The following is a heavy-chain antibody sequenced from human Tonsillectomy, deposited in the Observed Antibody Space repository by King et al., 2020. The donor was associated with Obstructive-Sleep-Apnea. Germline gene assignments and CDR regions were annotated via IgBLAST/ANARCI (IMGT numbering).Heavy chain of an antibody. CDR3: GRDRQWELGGYYYYGMDV. V-gene: IGHV1-46*01. Sequence: QLVQSGAEVKKPGASVKVSCKASGYTFTSYYMHWVRQAPGQGLEWMGIINPSGGSTSYAQKFQGRVTMTRETSTSTVYMELSSLRSEDTAVYYCGRDRQWELGGYYYYGMDVWGQGTTVTVSS. J-gene: IGHJ6*02. CDR1: GYTFTSYY. CDR2: INPSGGST. D-gene: IGHD1-26*01.